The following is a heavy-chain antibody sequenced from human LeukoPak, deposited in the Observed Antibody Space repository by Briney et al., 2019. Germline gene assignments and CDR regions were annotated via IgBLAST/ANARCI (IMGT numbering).Heavy chain of an antibody. V-gene: IGHV1-69*13. CDR1: GGTFSSYA. Sequence: ASVKVSCKASGGTFSSYAISWVRQAPGQGLEWMGRIIPIFGTANYAQKFQGRVTITADESTSTAYMELSSLRSEDTAVYYCARSGITIFGVVTYYFDYWGQGTLVTVSS. J-gene: IGHJ4*02. CDR2: IIPIFGTA. CDR3: ARSGITIFGVVTYYFDY. D-gene: IGHD3-3*01.